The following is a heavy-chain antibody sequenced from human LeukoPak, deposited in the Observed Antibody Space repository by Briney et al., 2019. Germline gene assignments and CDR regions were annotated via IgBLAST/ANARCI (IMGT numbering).Heavy chain of an antibody. CDR2: IKQDGSEK. CDR3: ARDQSSGWYGLSYNWFDP. J-gene: IGHJ5*02. V-gene: IGHV3-7*03. Sequence: GGSLRLSCAASGFTFSSYWMSWLRQAPGKGLEWVANIKQDGSEKYYVDSVKGRFTISRDNAKNSLYLQMNSLRAEDTAVYYCARDQSSGWYGLSYNWFDPWGQGPLVTVSS. CDR1: GFTFSSYW. D-gene: IGHD6-19*01.